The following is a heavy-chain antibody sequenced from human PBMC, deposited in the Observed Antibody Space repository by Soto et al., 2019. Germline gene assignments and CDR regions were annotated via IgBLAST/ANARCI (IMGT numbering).Heavy chain of an antibody. D-gene: IGHD6-13*01. J-gene: IGHJ4*02. Sequence: QVQLQESGPGLVKPSGTLSLTCAVSGGSISSSNWWSWVRQPPGKGLEGIGEIYHSGSTNYNPPLKRRVTRSVDKSKNQCTRKLSSVTAADTAVYYCARAAMGGSSWPFDYWGQGTLVTVSS. CDR3: ARAAMGGSSWPFDY. CDR1: GGSISSSNW. V-gene: IGHV4-4*02. CDR2: IYHSGST.